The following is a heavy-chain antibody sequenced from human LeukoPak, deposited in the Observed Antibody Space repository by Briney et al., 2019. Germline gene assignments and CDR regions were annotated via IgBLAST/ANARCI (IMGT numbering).Heavy chain of an antibody. Sequence: GGSLRLSCAASGFTFSSYWMHWVRQAPGKGLVWVSRINSDGSSTSYADSVKGRFTISRDNAKNTLYLQMNSLRAEDTAVYYCAGPPAHSYGSGFDYWGQGTLVTVSS. J-gene: IGHJ4*02. D-gene: IGHD5-18*01. V-gene: IGHV3-74*01. CDR2: INSDGSST. CDR3: AGPPAHSYGSGFDY. CDR1: GFTFSSYW.